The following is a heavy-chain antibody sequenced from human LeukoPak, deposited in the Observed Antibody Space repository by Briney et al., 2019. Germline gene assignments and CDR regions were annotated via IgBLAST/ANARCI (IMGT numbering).Heavy chain of an antibody. CDR2: IDPNSGGT. CDR3: ATGHYYGSGRLFTQ. J-gene: IGHJ4*02. CDR1: GYTFNDYY. V-gene: IGHV1-2*02. D-gene: IGHD3-10*01. Sequence: ASVKVSCKASGYTFNDYYLYWMRRAPGQGLEWMGWIDPNSGGTNYPQNFQGRVTMTRDTSISTAYMELSGLTSDDTAVYYCATGHYYGSGRLFTQWGQGTLVTVSS.